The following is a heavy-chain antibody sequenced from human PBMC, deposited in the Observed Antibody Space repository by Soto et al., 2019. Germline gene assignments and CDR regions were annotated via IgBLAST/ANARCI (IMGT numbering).Heavy chain of an antibody. CDR2: IYHSGST. D-gene: IGHD6-13*01. CDR3: ASLGMLVRRWYYYYGMDV. Sequence: SERLALTCSFSVCSIFSSNWGCWVRQPPGKGLEWIGEIYHSGSTNYNPSLKSRVTISVDKSKNQFSLKLSSVTAADTAVYYCASLGMLVRRWYYYYGMDVWGQGITGNVSS. J-gene: IGHJ6*02. V-gene: IGHV4-4*02. CDR1: VCSIFSSNW.